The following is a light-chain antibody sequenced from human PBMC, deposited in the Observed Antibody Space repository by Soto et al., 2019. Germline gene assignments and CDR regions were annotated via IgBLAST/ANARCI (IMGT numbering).Light chain of an antibody. Sequence: QAVLTQPPPVSASPGQKVTISCSGSSSNIGNNYVSWYQQLPGTAPKLLIYDNNKRPSGIPDRFSGSKSGTSASLAIRGLQSEDEADYYCAAWDDSLNAYVFGSGTKVNV. J-gene: IGLJ1*01. CDR1: SSNIGNNY. CDR3: AAWDDSLNAYV. V-gene: IGLV1-51*01. CDR2: DNN.